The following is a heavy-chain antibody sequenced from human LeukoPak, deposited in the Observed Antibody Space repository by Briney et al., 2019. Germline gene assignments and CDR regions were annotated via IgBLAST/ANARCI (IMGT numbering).Heavy chain of an antibody. V-gene: IGHV3-30*04. Sequence: HPGGSLRLSCAASGFTFSSYAMHWVRQAPGKGLEWVAVISYDGSNKYYADSVKGRFTVSRDNSKNTLYLQMNSLRAEDTAVYYCARDGRNDHFDYWGQGTLVTVSS. CDR3: ARDGRNDHFDY. D-gene: IGHD1-1*01. CDR2: ISYDGSNK. J-gene: IGHJ4*02. CDR1: GFTFSSYA.